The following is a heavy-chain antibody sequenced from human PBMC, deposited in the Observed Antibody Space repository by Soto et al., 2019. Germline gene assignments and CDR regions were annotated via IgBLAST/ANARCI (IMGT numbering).Heavy chain of an antibody. CDR3: ARGGSHSSDS. CDR2: IKEDGSET. CDR1: GFTFSDFW. V-gene: IGHV3-7*05. D-gene: IGHD1-26*01. J-gene: IGHJ4*02. Sequence: EAQLVESGGNLVQPGGSLRLSCAASGFTFSDFWMSWVRRAPGRGLEWVANIKEDGSETYYVDSVEGRFTISRDNAKQSLYLQMNSLRAEDTALYYCARGGSHSSDSWGQGALVTVSS.